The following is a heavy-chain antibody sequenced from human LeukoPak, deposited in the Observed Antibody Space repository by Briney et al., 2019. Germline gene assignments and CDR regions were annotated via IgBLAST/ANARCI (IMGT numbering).Heavy chain of an antibody. CDR1: GFTVSSNY. J-gene: IGHJ4*02. CDR3: ARDDYYDSSS. V-gene: IGHV3-66*01. D-gene: IGHD3-22*01. Sequence: GGSLRLSCAASGFTVSSNYMSWIRQAPGKGLEWVSVIYSGGSTYYADSVKGRFTISRDNPKNTLYLQMNSLRAEDTAVYYCARDDYYDSSSWGQGTLVTVSS. CDR2: IYSGGST.